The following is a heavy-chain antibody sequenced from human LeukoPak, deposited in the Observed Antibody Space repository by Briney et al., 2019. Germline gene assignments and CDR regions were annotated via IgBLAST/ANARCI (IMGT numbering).Heavy chain of an antibody. J-gene: IGHJ4*02. CDR2: ISSSSSYI. D-gene: IGHD6-13*01. CDR1: GFTFSSYS. Sequence: GGSLRLSCAASGFTFSSYSMNWVRQPPGKGLEWVSSISSSSSYIYYAHSVKGRFTISRDNAKNSLYLQMNSLRAEDTAVYYCARDRVAAAGPPGYWGQGTLVTVSS. V-gene: IGHV3-21*01. CDR3: ARDRVAAAGPPGY.